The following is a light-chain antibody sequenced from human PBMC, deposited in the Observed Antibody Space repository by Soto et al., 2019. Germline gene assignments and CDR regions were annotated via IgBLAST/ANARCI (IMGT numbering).Light chain of an antibody. J-gene: IGKJ4*01. CDR2: DAS. CDR1: QDITNY. V-gene: IGKV1-33*01. CDR3: QQSDNLPFT. Sequence: DIQMTQSPSYLSASVGERVTMTCQATQDITNYLHWYQQKPGKAPKLLIHDASNLETGVPSRFSGSGSGTDFTLTISSLQPEDIATYYCQQSDNLPFTFGGGTKVEIK.